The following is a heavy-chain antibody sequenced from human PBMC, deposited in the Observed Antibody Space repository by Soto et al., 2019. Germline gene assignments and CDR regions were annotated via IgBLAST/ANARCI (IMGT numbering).Heavy chain of an antibody. CDR1: GGSISSYY. CDR2: IYYSGST. D-gene: IGHD2-2*01. Sequence: SETLSLTCTVSGGSISSYYWGWIRQPPGKGLEWIGYIYYSGSTNYNPSLKSRVTISVDTSKNQFSLKLSSVTAADTAVYYCARVAPRYCSSTSCYVYYYYGMDVWGQGTTVTVS. V-gene: IGHV4-59*01. J-gene: IGHJ6*02. CDR3: ARVAPRYCSSTSCYVYYYYGMDV.